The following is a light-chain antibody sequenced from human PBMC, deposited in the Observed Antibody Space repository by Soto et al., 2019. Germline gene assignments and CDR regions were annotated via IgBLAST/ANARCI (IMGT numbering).Light chain of an antibody. J-gene: IGLJ2*01. CDR2: DNN. V-gene: IGLV1-51*01. CDR1: SSNIGNNY. CDR3: GTWASSLSGVV. Sequence: QSVLTQPPSVSAAPGQKVTISCSGSSSNIGNNYVSWYQQLPGTAPKLLIYDNNKRPSGIPDRFSGSKSGTSATLGITGLQTGDEADYYCGTWASSLSGVVFGGGTKVTVL.